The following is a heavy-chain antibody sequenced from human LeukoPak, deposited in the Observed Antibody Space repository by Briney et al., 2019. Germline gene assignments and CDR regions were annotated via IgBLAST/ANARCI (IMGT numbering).Heavy chain of an antibody. D-gene: IGHD6-19*01. J-gene: IGHJ4*02. Sequence: ASVKVSCKASGYTFTSYGINWVRQATGQGLEWMGWMNPNSGNTGYAQKFQGRVTMTRNTSISTAYMELSSLRSEDTAVYYCARGRAVAGTGKKFDYWGQGTLVTVSS. CDR2: MNPNSGNT. CDR1: GYTFTSYG. CDR3: ARGRAVAGTGKKFDY. V-gene: IGHV1-8*02.